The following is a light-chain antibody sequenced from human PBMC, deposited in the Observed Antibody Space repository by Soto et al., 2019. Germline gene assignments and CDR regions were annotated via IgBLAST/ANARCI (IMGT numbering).Light chain of an antibody. V-gene: IGKV1-5*01. Sequence: DIQMTQSPSTLSGSVGDRVTITCRASQSFSGWLAWYQQKPGKAPKLLIFDGFSLKSGVPSRFSGSGSGTESTLTISSLQPDDFATYYCQKYDSYSLTFGQGTKVDIK. CDR2: DGF. J-gene: IGKJ1*01. CDR3: QKYDSYSLT. CDR1: QSFSGW.